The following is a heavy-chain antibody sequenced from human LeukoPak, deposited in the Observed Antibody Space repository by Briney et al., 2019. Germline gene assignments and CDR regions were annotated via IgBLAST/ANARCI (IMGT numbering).Heavy chain of an antibody. D-gene: IGHD6-6*01. CDR2: IYPGDSDT. V-gene: IGHV5-51*01. CDR3: ARQTIPSYSSSSRLGARLKRPYYFDY. CDR1: GYSFTSYW. Sequence: GESLKISCKGSGYSFTSYWIGWVRQMPGKGLEWMGIIYPGDSDTRYSPSFQGQVTISADKSISTAYLQWSSLKASDTAMYYCARQTIPSYSSSSRLGARLKRPYYFDYWGQGTLVTVSS. J-gene: IGHJ4*02.